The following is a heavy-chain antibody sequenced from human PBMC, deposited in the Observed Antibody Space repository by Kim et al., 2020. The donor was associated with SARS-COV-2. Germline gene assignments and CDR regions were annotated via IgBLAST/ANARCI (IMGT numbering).Heavy chain of an antibody. V-gene: IGHV3-74*01. J-gene: IGHJ4*02. CDR1: GFNFRYYW. Sequence: GGSLRLSCGASGFNFRYYWMHWVRQAPGKGLVWVSRINSDGSSTNYAESVKGRFTISRDNAKNTLYLQINSLRAEDTAVYFCASGYYGTGSFLRYWGQGTLV. CDR2: INSDGSST. D-gene: IGHD3-10*01. CDR3: ASGYYGTGSFLRY.